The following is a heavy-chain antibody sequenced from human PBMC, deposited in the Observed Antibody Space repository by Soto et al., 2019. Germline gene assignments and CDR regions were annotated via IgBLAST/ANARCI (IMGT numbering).Heavy chain of an antibody. J-gene: IGHJ5*02. CDR2: IYYSGST. V-gene: IGHV4-59*01. D-gene: IGHD1-26*01. CDR3: ARAHNTLHTNWTDL. Sequence: SEILSLTCTVSGGSISSYYWSWIRQPPGKGLEWIGYIYYSGSTNYNPSLKSRVTISVDTSKNQFSLKLSSVTAADTALYYCARAHNTLHTNWTDLPGPATLVT. CDR1: GGSISSYY.